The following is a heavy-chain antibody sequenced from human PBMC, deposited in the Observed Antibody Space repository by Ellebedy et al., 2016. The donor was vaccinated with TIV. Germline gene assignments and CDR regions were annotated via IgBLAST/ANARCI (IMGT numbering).Heavy chain of an antibody. Sequence: GESLKISCAASGFTFSNHWMHWVRHAPGKGLVWVSRIDTDGSSTTYADSVKGRFSISRANSKNTLYVQMNSLRAEDTAVYYCARGGRDQWLIDYWGQGTLVTVSS. CDR2: IDTDGSST. J-gene: IGHJ4*02. CDR3: ARGGRDQWLIDY. D-gene: IGHD6-19*01. CDR1: GFTFSNHW. V-gene: IGHV3-74*01.